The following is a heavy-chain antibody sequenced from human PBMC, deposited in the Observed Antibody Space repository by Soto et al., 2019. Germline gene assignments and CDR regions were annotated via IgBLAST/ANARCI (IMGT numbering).Heavy chain of an antibody. CDR2: IDPTDSYT. V-gene: IGHV5-10-1*01. CDR1: GYTFSSYW. J-gene: IGHJ5*02. CDR3: ARLGLERQGWFDP. Sequence: PGESLKISCQGSGYTFSSYWITWVRQMPGKGLEWMGRIDPTDSYTNYSPSFQGHVTISTDKSISTAYLQWSSLKASDSAMYYCARLGLERQGWFDPWGQGTLVTVSS. D-gene: IGHD1-1*01.